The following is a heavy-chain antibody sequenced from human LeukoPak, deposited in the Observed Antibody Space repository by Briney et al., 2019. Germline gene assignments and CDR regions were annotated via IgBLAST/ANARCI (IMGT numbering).Heavy chain of an antibody. V-gene: IGHV1-2*02. Sequence: ASVKVSCKASGYTFTGYYMHWVRQAPGQGLEWMGWINPNSGGTNYAQKFQGRVTMTRDTSISTAYMELSRLRSDDTAVYYCARGGKYYYDGSGYYDYWGQGTLVTVSS. CDR2: INPNSGGT. D-gene: IGHD3-22*01. J-gene: IGHJ4*02. CDR3: ARGGKYYYDGSGYYDY. CDR1: GYTFTGYY.